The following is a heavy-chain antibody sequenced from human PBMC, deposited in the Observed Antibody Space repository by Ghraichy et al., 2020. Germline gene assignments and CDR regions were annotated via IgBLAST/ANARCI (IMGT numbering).Heavy chain of an antibody. CDR2: ISANNGDT. CDR1: GYTFTSYG. CDR3: ARGAQYYDFWSGYYTDNWFDP. D-gene: IGHD3-3*01. Sequence: ASVKVSCKASGYTFTSYGISWVRQAPGQGLEWMGWISANNGDTNYAQKLQGRVTMTTDTSTSTAYMELRSLRSDDTAVYYCARGAQYYDFWSGYYTDNWFDPWGQGTLVTVSS. J-gene: IGHJ5*02. V-gene: IGHV1-18*01.